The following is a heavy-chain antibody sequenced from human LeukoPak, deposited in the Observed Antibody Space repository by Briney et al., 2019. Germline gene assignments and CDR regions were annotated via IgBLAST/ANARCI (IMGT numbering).Heavy chain of an antibody. CDR2: INHSETT. Sequence: SETLSLTCAVYGGSFSGYNWSWIRQTPGKGLEWIGEINHSETTNYNPSLKSRVTISVDTSKNQFSLKLSSVTAADTAVYYCARGKLGSSGWRAAYMDVWGKGTTVTVSS. CDR1: GGSFSGYN. CDR3: ARGKLGSSGWRAAYMDV. J-gene: IGHJ6*03. V-gene: IGHV4-34*01. D-gene: IGHD6-19*01.